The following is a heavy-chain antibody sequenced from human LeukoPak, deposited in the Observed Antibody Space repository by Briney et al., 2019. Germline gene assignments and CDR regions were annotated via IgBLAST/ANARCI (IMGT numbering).Heavy chain of an antibody. J-gene: IGHJ4*02. CDR1: GGSISSGSYY. D-gene: IGHD6-19*01. Sequence: PSETLSLTCTVSGGSISSGSYYWSWIRQPPGKGLEYIAYIYYGGSTNYNPSLKSRVTISIDTSRNQFSLNLSSVTAADTAVYYCGRGISGGWQIGWGQGTLVTVSS. CDR2: IYYGGST. CDR3: GRGISGGWQIG. V-gene: IGHV4-61*01.